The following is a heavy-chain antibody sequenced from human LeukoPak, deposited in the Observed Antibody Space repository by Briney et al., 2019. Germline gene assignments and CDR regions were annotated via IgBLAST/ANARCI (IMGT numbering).Heavy chain of an antibody. J-gene: IGHJ6*02. CDR1: GGSISSSNW. CDR2: IYHSGST. Sequence: PSETLSLTCAVSGGSISSSNWWSWVRQPPGKGLEWIGEIYHSGSTNYNPSLKSRVTISVDKSKNQFSLKLSSVTAADTAVYYCARVNYASGYYGMDVWGQGTTVTVSS. D-gene: IGHD3-10*01. V-gene: IGHV4-4*02. CDR3: ARVNYASGYYGMDV.